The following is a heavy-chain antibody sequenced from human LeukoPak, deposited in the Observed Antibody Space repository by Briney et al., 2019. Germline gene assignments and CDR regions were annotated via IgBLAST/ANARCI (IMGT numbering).Heavy chain of an antibody. Sequence: GGSLRLSCAASGFTFSSYAMHWVRQAPGKGLEWVAVISYDGSNKYYADSVKGRFTISRDNSKNTLYLQMNSLRAEDTAVYYCATWDYWGPGTLVTVSS. J-gene: IGHJ4*02. CDR3: ATWDY. CDR2: ISYDGSNK. CDR1: GFTFSSYA. V-gene: IGHV3-30*04.